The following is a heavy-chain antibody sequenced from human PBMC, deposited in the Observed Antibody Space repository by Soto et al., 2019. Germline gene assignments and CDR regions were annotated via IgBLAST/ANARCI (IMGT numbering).Heavy chain of an antibody. D-gene: IGHD6-19*01. Sequence: QVQLVESGGGLVKPGGSLRLSCAASGFTFSDYYMSWIRQAPGKGLEWVSYISSSGSTIYYADSVKGGFTISRDNAKNSLYLQMNSLRAEDTAVYYCARAVAGTSAYYYHFYYMDVWGKGTTVTVSS. CDR3: ARAVAGTSAYYYHFYYMDV. CDR1: GFTFSDYY. V-gene: IGHV3-11*01. J-gene: IGHJ6*03. CDR2: ISSSGSTI.